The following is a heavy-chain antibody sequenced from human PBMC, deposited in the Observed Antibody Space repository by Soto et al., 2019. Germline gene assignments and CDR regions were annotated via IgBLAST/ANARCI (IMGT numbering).Heavy chain of an antibody. D-gene: IGHD3-3*01. CDR1: GFTFSSYA. CDR2: ISGSGGST. CDR3: AKAGGITIFGVVNAFDI. V-gene: IGHV3-23*01. J-gene: IGHJ3*02. Sequence: GGSLRLSCAASGFTFSSYAMSWVRQAPGKGLEWVSAISGSGGSTYYADSVKGRFTISRDNSKNTLYLQMNSLRAEDTAVYYCAKAGGITIFGVVNAFDIWGQGTMVT.